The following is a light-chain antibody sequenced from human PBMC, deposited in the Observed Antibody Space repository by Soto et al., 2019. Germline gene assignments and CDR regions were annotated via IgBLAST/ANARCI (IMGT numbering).Light chain of an antibody. J-gene: IGLJ2*01. Sequence: QSVLTQPPSVSGAPGQRVTISCTGSSSNIGANYDVHWYQQLPGTAPKLLIYGNNNRPSGVPDRFSGSKSGTSASLAITGLQAEDEADYYCQSYDRSLSAVFGGGTKVTVL. V-gene: IGLV1-40*01. CDR2: GNN. CDR3: QSYDRSLSAV. CDR1: SSNIGANYD.